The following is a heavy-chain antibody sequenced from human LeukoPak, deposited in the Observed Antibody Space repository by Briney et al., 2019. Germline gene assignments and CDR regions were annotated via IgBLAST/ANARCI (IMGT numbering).Heavy chain of an antibody. D-gene: IGHD2-15*01. J-gene: IGHJ4*02. CDR2: IYYSGST. CDR1: GGSISSSSYY. CDR3: ARHVGGPGGARGYFDY. V-gene: IGHV4-39*01. Sequence: SETLSLTCTVSGGSISSSSYYWGWIRQPPGKGLEWIGSIYYSGSTYYNPSLKSRVTISVDTSKNQFSLKLSSVTAADTAVYYCARHVGGPGGARGYFDYGGQGTLVTVSS.